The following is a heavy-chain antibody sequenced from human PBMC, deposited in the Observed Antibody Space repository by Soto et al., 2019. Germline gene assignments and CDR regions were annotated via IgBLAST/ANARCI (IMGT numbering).Heavy chain of an antibody. D-gene: IGHD3-3*01. CDR2: MNPGSGDT. CDR1: GYTFTNND. Sequence: ASVKVSCKASGYTFTNNDVSWVRQATGQGLEWMGWMNPGSGDTGYAQKFQGRATMTRDISIATAYMELNSLTSEDTALYYCAKPYFDFWSGYYAAAKDDAFDIWGQGTMVTVSS. V-gene: IGHV1-8*02. CDR3: AKPYFDFWSGYYAAAKDDAFDI. J-gene: IGHJ3*02.